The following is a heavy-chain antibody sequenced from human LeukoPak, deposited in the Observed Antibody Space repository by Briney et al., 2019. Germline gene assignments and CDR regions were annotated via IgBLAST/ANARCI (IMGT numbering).Heavy chain of an antibody. CDR2: ISGDGSNI. CDR1: GFTFSRYW. V-gene: IGHV3-74*01. D-gene: IGHD3-22*01. CDR3: ARSFKDSSGYDYVDSFDI. J-gene: IGHJ3*02. Sequence: GGSLRLSCAASGFTFSRYWMHWVRQAPGKGLVWVSRISGDGSNIGYAGSVKGRFTISRDNAKNTLYLQMNSLRAEDTAVYYCARSFKDSSGYDYVDSFDIWGQGTMVTVSS.